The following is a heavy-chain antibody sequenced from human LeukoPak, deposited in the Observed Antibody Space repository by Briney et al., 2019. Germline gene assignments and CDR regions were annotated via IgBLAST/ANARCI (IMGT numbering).Heavy chain of an antibody. D-gene: IGHD3-22*01. CDR3: ARAPAHYYDSSDHYYVGESYFDY. Sequence: GGSLRLSCAASGFTFSSYWMNWVRQAPGKGLEWVANIKQDGSEKYDVDSVKGRFTISRDNAKNSLYLQMNSLRVEDTAVYYCARAPAHYYDSSDHYYVGESYFDYWGQGTLVTVSS. CDR2: IKQDGSEK. V-gene: IGHV3-7*01. J-gene: IGHJ4*02. CDR1: GFTFSSYW.